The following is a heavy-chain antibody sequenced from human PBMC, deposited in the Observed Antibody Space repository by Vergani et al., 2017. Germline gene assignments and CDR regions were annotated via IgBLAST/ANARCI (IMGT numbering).Heavy chain of an antibody. CDR3: ARHISVVRPSSMTAFDY. D-gene: IGHD2-21*01. CDR1: GDSISTSSYA. CDR2: VFYGGRT. J-gene: IGHJ4*02. Sequence: QVQLQASGPGLVKPSETLSLSCTVSGDSISTSSYAWGWIRQPPGKTLEWIGTVFYGGRTSYNPSLKSRVTLSLDTSKKQISLHLTSVTAADTAVYYCARHISVVRPSSMTAFDYWGQGTLVTVSS. V-gene: IGHV4-39*01.